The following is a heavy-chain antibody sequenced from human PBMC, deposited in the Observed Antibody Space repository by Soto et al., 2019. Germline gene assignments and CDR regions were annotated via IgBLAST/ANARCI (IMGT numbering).Heavy chain of an antibody. J-gene: IGHJ6*02. D-gene: IGHD6-13*01. Sequence: QVQLQESGPGLVKPSETLSLTCTVSGGSISSYYWSWIRQPPGKGLEWIGYIYYSGSTNYNPSLKSRVTISVAPSKHRFSLKLRAVTAADTAVYYCARDGPSSSWYEVYYGMDVWGQGTTVTVSS. CDR3: ARDGPSSSWYEVYYGMDV. CDR2: IYYSGST. V-gene: IGHV4-59*01. CDR1: GGSISSYY.